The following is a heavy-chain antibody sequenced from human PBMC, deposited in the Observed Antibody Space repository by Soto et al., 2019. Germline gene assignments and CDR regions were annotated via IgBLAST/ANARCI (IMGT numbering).Heavy chain of an antibody. J-gene: IGHJ4*02. V-gene: IGHV4-39*01. D-gene: IGHD5-12*01. CDR3: ARGLGQVATNDY. Sequence: QLQLQESGPGLVKPSETLSLTCTVSGGSISSSSYYWGWIRQPPGKGLEWIGSIYYSGSTYYNPSLKSRVIIVVXXSKNQFSLELSSVTAADTAVYYCARGLGQVATNDYWGQGTLVTVSS. CDR1: GGSISSSSYY. CDR2: IYYSGST.